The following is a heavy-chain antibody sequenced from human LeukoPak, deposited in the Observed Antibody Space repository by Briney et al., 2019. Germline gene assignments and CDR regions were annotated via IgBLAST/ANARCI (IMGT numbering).Heavy chain of an antibody. CDR1: GFTVSSNY. V-gene: IGHV3-53*01. D-gene: IGHD6-19*01. Sequence: GGSLRLSCAASGFTVSSNYMSWVRQAPGKGLEWVSVIYSGGSTYYTDSVKGRFTISRDNSKNTLYLQMNSLRAEDTAVYYCAKLWVQWLGYDAFDIWGQGTMVTVSS. CDR3: AKLWVQWLGYDAFDI. J-gene: IGHJ3*02. CDR2: IYSGGST.